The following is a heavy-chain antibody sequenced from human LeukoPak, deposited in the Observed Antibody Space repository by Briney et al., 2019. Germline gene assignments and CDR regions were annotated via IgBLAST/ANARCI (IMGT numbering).Heavy chain of an antibody. CDR3: ARGDDGRSLDY. D-gene: IGHD1-1*01. V-gene: IGHV3-30-3*01. Sequence: PGGSLRLSCSASGFTFSTYWMSWVRQAPGKGLEWVAVISYDGSNKYYADSVKGRFTISRDNSENTLFLQMNSLRVEDSALYYCARGDDGRSLDYWGQGTRVTVSS. CDR1: GFTFSTYW. CDR2: ISYDGSNK. J-gene: IGHJ4*02.